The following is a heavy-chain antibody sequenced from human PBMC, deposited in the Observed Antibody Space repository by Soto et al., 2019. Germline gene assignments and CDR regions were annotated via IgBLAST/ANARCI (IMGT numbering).Heavy chain of an antibody. CDR2: ISSSSSYT. CDR1: GFTLSDYY. V-gene: IGHV3-11*06. J-gene: IGHJ4*02. D-gene: IGHD3-22*01. CDR3: ARGYYDPSAHFGY. Sequence: QVQLVESGGGLVKPGGSLRLSCAASGFTLSDYYMSWIRQAPGKGLEWVSYISSSSSYTNYADSVKGRFTISRDNAKNSLYLQMNSLRAEDTAVYYCARGYYDPSAHFGYWGQGTLVTVSS.